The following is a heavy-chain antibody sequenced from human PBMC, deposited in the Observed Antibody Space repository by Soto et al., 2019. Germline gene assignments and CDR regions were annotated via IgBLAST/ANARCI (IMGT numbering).Heavy chain of an antibody. D-gene: IGHD3-16*01. CDR1: GYTFTSYG. CDR3: ARVEGGVYYYGMDV. J-gene: IGHJ6*02. Sequence: EASVKVSCKASGYTFTSYGISWVRQAPGQGLEWMGWISAYNGNTNYAQKLQGRVTMTTDTSTSTAYMELRSLRSDDTAVYYCARVEGGVYYYGMDVWGQGTTVTVSS. CDR2: ISAYNGNT. V-gene: IGHV1-18*01.